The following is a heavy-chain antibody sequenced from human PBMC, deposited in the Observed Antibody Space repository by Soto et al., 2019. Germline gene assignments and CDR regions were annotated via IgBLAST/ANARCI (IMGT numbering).Heavy chain of an antibody. V-gene: IGHV4-39*01. CDR2: IYYSGST. J-gene: IGHJ4*02. CDR3: ARLNIRYYFDY. Sequence: PSETLSLTCTVSGGSISSSSYYCGWIRQPPGKGLEWIGSIYYSGSTYYNPSLKSRVTISVDTSKNQFSLKLSSVTAADTAVYYCARLNIRYYFDYWGQGTLVTVSS. CDR1: GGSISSSSYY.